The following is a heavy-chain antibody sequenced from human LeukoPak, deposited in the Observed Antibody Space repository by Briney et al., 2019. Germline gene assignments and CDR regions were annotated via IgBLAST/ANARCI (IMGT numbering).Heavy chain of an antibody. CDR2: TYYRSKWYT. V-gene: IGHV6-1*01. Sequence: SQTLSLTCAISGDSVSSNSAVWYWIRQSPSRGLEWLGRTYYRSKWYTDYAVSVKSRITINPDTSKSQFSLQLNSVTPEDTAVYYCTRGKVHSSGSLLDYWGQGTLVTVSS. CDR3: TRGKVHSSGSLLDY. J-gene: IGHJ4*02. D-gene: IGHD6-19*01. CDR1: GDSVSSNSAV.